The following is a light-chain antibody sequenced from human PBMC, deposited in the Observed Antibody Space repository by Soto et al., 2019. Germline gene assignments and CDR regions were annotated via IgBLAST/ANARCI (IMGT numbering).Light chain of an antibody. CDR2: NVG. V-gene: IGLV2-11*01. Sequence: QSALTQPRSVSGSPGPSVAISCTGTSSDVGSYNYVSWYQQHPGKAPKIMIYNVGKRPSGVPDRFSGSKSGNTASMSISGLRAEYEADYYGCSYGARFGTGTKLTVL. CDR1: SSDVGSYNY. CDR3: CSYGAR. J-gene: IGLJ3*02.